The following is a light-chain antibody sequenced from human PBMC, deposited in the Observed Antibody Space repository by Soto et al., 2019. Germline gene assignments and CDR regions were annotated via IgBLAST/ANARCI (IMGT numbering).Light chain of an antibody. Sequence: IMLTQAPGTLSLSPGDRATLSCRSSQSVSGSYLAWYQQKPGQAPRLXIYDASSRATGIPDRFSGSGSGTDFTLTISRLEPEDFAVYYCQQYASSPRTFGQGTKVDIK. V-gene: IGKV3-20*01. J-gene: IGKJ1*01. CDR1: QSVSGSY. CDR2: DAS. CDR3: QQYASSPRT.